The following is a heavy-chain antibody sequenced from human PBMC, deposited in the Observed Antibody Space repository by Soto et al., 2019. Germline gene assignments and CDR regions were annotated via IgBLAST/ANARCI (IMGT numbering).Heavy chain of an antibody. D-gene: IGHD5-18*01. CDR2: IIPILGIA. CDR1: GGTFSSYT. J-gene: IGHJ4*02. V-gene: IGHV1-69*04. Sequence: SVKVSCKASGGTFSSYTISWVRQAPGQGLEWMGRIIPILGIANYAQKFQGRVTITADKSTSTAYMELSSLRSEDTAVYYCARDAKEYSPFDDWGQGTLVTVSS. CDR3: ARDAKEYSPFDD.